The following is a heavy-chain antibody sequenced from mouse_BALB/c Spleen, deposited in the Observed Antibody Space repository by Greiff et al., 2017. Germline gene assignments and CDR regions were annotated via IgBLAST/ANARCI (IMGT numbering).Heavy chain of an antibody. CDR2: IWAGGST. V-gene: IGHV2-9*02. D-gene: IGHD1-2*01. J-gene: IGHJ4*01. CDR3: AGYYGNYYYAMDY. CDR1: GFSLTSYG. Sequence: VMLVESGPGLVAPSQSLSITCTVSGFSLTSYGVHWVRQPPGKGLEWLGVIWAGGSTNYNSALMSRLSISKDNSKSQVFLKMNSLQTDDTAMYYCAGYYGNYYYAMDYWGQGTSVTVSS.